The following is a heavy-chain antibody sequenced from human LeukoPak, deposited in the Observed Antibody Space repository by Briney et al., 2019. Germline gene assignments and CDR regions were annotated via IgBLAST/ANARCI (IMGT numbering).Heavy chain of an antibody. D-gene: IGHD2-2*01. CDR3: ARGDIVVVPAAYYFDY. V-gene: IGHV1-24*01. CDR2: FDPGDGET. CDR1: GYTLTELS. J-gene: IGHJ4*02. Sequence: ASVKVSCKVSGYTLTELSMHWVRQAPGKGLEWMGGFDPGDGETIYAQKFQGRVTMTTDTSTSTAYMELRSLRSDDTAVYYCARGDIVVVPAAYYFDYWGQGTLVTVSS.